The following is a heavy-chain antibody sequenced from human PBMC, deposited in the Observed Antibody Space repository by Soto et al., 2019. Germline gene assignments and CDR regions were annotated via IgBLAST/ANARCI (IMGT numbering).Heavy chain of an antibody. Sequence: SETLSLTCTVSDDSSSNYKWSWIRQPPGRRLEWIGYIDSNGGTSYNPSLQSRVTISIDTSTKQFFLKLSSVTAADTAVYYCVRQGFGRLHGLVDVWGQGTTVTVSS. D-gene: IGHD3-10*01. CDR2: IDSNGGT. J-gene: IGHJ6*02. V-gene: IGHV4-59*08. CDR3: VRQGFGRLHGLVDV. CDR1: DDSSSNYK.